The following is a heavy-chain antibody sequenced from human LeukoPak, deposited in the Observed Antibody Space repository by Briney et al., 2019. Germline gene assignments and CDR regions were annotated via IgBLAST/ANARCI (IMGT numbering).Heavy chain of an antibody. J-gene: IGHJ4*02. CDR3: ARGGRWSKSWGVTRVEDY. CDR2: INPSGSST. CDR1: GYTFTNYY. V-gene: IGHV1-46*01. D-gene: IGHD2-21*02. Sequence: GASVKVSCKASGYTFTNYYMHWVRQAPGQGLEWMGMINPSGSSTTYAQKFQVRVTMTTDTSTSTVYMQLSSLRSEDTAVYYCARGGRWSKSWGVTRVEDYWGQGTLVTVSS.